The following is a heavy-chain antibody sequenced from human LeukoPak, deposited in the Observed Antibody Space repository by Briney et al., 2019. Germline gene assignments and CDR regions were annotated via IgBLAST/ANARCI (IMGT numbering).Heavy chain of an antibody. CDR1: GGSISSYY. CDR2: IYYSGST. V-gene: IGHV4-59*01. J-gene: IGHJ4*02. Sequence: SETLSLTCTVSGGSISSYYWSWIRQPPRRGLEWNGYIYYSGSTNYNPSPKSRVTISIDTSKNQFSLKLSSVTAADTAVYYCARSAYCGGDCYSVLYYWGQGTLVTVSS. CDR3: ARSAYCGGDCYSVLYY. D-gene: IGHD2-21*02.